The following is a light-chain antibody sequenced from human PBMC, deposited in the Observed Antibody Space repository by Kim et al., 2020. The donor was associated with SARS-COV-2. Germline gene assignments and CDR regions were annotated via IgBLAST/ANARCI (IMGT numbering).Light chain of an antibody. Sequence: PGHTAKITCSGVAWPKKVAYWYMQMSGQAPVLVIYEDSKRPSGILGSFSGSSSGKMANLTISGAQVEDGAGYYCYSTDSSGKHRAVFGGGTQLTVL. CDR1: AWPKKV. CDR2: EDS. J-gene: IGLJ2*01. CDR3: YSTDSSGKHRAV. V-gene: IGLV3-10*01.